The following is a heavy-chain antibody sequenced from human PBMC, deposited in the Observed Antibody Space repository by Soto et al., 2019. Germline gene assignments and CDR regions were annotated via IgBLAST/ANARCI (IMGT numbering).Heavy chain of an antibody. Sequence: GSLRLSCSASGFTFSSYAMHWVRQAPGKGLEYVSAISSSGGSTYYADSVKGRFTISRDNSKNTLYLQMSSPRAEDTAVYYCVKDHSSSWYLHLTYYGMDVWGQGTTVTVSS. CDR3: VKDHSSSWYLHLTYYGMDV. V-gene: IGHV3-64D*06. CDR1: GFTFSSYA. D-gene: IGHD6-13*01. CDR2: ISSSGGST. J-gene: IGHJ6*02.